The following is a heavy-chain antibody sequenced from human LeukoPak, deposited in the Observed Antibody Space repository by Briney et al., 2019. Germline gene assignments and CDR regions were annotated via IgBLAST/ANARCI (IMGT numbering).Heavy chain of an antibody. CDR2: IYYSGST. V-gene: IGHV4-59*08. CDR1: GGSISSYY. Sequence: PSETLSLTCTVSGGSISSYYWSWIRQPPRKGLEWIGYIYYSGSTNYNPSLKSRVTISVDTSKNQFSLKLSSVTAADTAVYYCARYGSWDSSSWYSLEGPDYWGQGTLVTVSS. J-gene: IGHJ4*02. D-gene: IGHD6-13*01. CDR3: ARYGSWDSSSWYSLEGPDY.